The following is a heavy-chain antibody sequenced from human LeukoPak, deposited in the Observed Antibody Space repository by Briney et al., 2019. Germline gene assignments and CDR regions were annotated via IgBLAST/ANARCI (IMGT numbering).Heavy chain of an antibody. D-gene: IGHD3-22*01. CDR1: GFTFSSYA. J-gene: IGHJ4*02. Sequence: GGSLRLSCAASGFTFSSYAMSWVRQAPGKGLEWVSAISGSGGSTYYADSVKGRFTISRDNSKNTLYLQMNSLRAEDTAVYYCAKAYSYYYDSSGSDYWGQGTLVTVSS. V-gene: IGHV3-23*01. CDR3: AKAYSYYYDSSGSDY. CDR2: ISGSGGST.